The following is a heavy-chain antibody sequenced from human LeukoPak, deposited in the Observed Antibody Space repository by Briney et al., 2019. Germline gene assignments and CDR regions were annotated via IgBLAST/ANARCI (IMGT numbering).Heavy chain of an antibody. CDR1: GGSISSYY. V-gene: IGHV4-59*12. CDR2: IYYSGST. CDR3: ARDRYYDFWSGYYYPYFDY. D-gene: IGHD3-3*01. Sequence: SETLSLTCTVSGGSISSYYWSWIRQPPGKGLEWIGYIYYSGSTNYNPSLKSRVTMSVDTSKNQFSLKLSSVTAADTAVYYCARDRYYDFWSGYYYPYFDYWGQGTLVTVSS. J-gene: IGHJ4*02.